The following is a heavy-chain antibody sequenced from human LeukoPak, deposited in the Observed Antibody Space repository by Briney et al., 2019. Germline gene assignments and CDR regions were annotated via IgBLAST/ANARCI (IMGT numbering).Heavy chain of an antibody. CDR2: IYTSGST. J-gene: IGHJ5*01. Sequence: PSETLSLTCTVSGDSIISGRYDWAWLRQPAGKTLEWIVCIYTSGSTNYHPSVGSRATISIDTADNPFSLRLSLVAAAATTTYYCAIVWGHGGHWFDCWGQGTLVTVSS. CDR3: AIVWGHGGHWFDC. CDR1: GDSIISGRYD. V-gene: IGHV4-61*02. D-gene: IGHD3-16*01.